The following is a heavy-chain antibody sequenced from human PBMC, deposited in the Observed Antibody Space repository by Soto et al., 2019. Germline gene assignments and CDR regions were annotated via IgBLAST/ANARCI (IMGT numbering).Heavy chain of an antibody. V-gene: IGHV3-23*01. J-gene: IGHJ5*02. Sequence: QLLQSGGGLVQPGGSLTLSCAASGFPFGTTDMSWVHQAPGEGLEWVSTIDGSGGITFYADSVKGRFTISRDNSRNTVYLQMNSLRGDDTALYYCVKNSGWFNTWGQGALVTVSS. D-gene: IGHD3-10*01. CDR3: VKNSGWFNT. CDR2: IDGSGGIT. CDR1: GFPFGTTD.